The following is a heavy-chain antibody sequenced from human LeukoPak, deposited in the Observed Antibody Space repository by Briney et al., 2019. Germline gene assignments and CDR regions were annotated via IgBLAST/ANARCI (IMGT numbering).Heavy chain of an antibody. V-gene: IGHV1-18*01. CDR1: GYTFTSYG. CDR3: ARVRNYYGSGNNWFDP. J-gene: IGHJ5*02. CDR2: ISAYNGNT. D-gene: IGHD3-10*01. Sequence: ASVKVSCKASGYTFTSYGISWVRQAPGQGLEWMGWISAYNGNTNYAQKLQGRVTMTTDTSTSTAYMELRGLRSDDTAVYYCARVRNYYGSGNNWFDPWGQGTLVTVSS.